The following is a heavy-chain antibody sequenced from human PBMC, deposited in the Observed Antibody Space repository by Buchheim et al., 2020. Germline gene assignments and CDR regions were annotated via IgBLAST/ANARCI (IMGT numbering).Heavy chain of an antibody. CDR1: GFTFRNYW. D-gene: IGHD2/OR15-2a*01. J-gene: IGHJ5*02. CDR2: INEDGTEK. Sequence: EVYLVESGGGLVQPGGSLRLSCAASGFTFRNYWMNWVRQAPGKGLEWVANINEDGTEKYYVDSVKGRFTISRDNAMNSVYLQMSSLRVEDTAVYYCAKHSIPWGQGT. CDR3: AKHSIP. V-gene: IGHV3-7*03.